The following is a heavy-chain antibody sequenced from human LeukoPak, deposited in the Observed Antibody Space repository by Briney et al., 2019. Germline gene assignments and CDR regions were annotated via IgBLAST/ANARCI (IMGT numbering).Heavy chain of an antibody. Sequence: ASVKVSCKASGYTFTSYGISWVRQAPGQGPEWMGWISAYNGNTNYAQKLQGRVTMTTDTSTSTAYMELSSLRSKDTAVYYCATSSTTPPYYMDVWGKGTTVTVSS. CDR1: GYTFTSYG. J-gene: IGHJ6*03. CDR3: ATSSTTPPYYMDV. D-gene: IGHD2-2*01. V-gene: IGHV1-18*01. CDR2: ISAYNGNT.